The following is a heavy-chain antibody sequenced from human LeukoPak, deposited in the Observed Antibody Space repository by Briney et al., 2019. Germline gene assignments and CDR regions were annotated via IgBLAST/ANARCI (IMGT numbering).Heavy chain of an antibody. CDR1: GYSFVGYG. D-gene: IGHD5-18*01. CDR2: FNPENGNT. Sequence: ASVKVSCKASGYSFVGYGITWVRQAPGQGLEWMGWFNPENGNTNYAQKVQGRVTMTADTSTSTSYMELRSLRSDDTAVYYCATAGSAMVYWGQGTLVTVSS. CDR3: ATAGSAMVY. J-gene: IGHJ4*02. V-gene: IGHV1-18*01.